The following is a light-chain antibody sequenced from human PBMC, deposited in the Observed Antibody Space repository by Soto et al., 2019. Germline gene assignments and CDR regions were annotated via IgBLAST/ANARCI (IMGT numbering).Light chain of an antibody. J-gene: IGKJ4*01. CDR1: LSISNN. CDR3: QQYNEWPLT. CDR2: SAS. Sequence: VMTQSPATLSVSPGERATLSCRASLSISNNLAWYQQKPGQAPMLLIYSASTRATAIPARFSGRASGTEFTLTISSLQSEYFAVYYCQQYNEWPLTFGGGTKVE. V-gene: IGKV3-15*01.